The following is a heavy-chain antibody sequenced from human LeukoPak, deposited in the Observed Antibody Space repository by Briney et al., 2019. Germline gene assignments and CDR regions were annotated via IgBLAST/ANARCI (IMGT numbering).Heavy chain of an antibody. CDR1: GFTFSNYA. Sequence: GGSLRLSCAASGFTFSNYAMSWVRQAPGKGLEWVSAISANGDTTYYADSVKGRFSISRDNSRNTLYLHMNTLRAEDTAVYYCASPKYCSTTSCYAFDNWGPGTLVTVSS. J-gene: IGHJ4*02. CDR3: ASPKYCSTTSCYAFDN. V-gene: IGHV3-23*01. CDR2: ISANGDTT. D-gene: IGHD2-2*01.